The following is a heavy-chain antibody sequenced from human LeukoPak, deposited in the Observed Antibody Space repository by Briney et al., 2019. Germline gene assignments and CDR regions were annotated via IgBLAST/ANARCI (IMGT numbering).Heavy chain of an antibody. Sequence: GGSLRLSCAVSGFPVSSNFMSWVRQAPGKGPEWVSVIYTSGITYYADSVRGRFTISRDNSKNTQYLQMDSLTAEDTAVYYCAREDAGGTYSFDYWGQGTLVTVSS. CDR3: AREDAGGTYSFDY. D-gene: IGHD1-26*01. CDR2: IYTSGIT. V-gene: IGHV3-66*01. J-gene: IGHJ4*02. CDR1: GFPVSSNF.